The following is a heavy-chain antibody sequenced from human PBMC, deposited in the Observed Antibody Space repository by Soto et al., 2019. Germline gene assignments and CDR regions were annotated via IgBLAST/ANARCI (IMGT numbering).Heavy chain of an antibody. CDR2: ISYDGSNK. J-gene: IGHJ3*02. CDR3: AKSYWNYGGAFDI. V-gene: IGHV3-30*18. CDR1: GFTFSSYG. Sequence: PGGSLRLSCSASGFTFSSYGMHWVRQAPGKGLEWVAVISYDGSNKYYADSVKGRFTISRDNSKNTLYLQMNSLRAEDTAVYYCAKSYWNYGGAFDIWGKGTRVTVSS. D-gene: IGHD1-7*01.